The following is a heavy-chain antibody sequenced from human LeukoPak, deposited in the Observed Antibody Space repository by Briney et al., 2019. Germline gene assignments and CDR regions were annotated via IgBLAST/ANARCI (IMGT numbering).Heavy chain of an antibody. CDR2: INHSGST. J-gene: IGHJ4*02. D-gene: IGHD4-17*01. Sequence: SETLSLTCAVYGGSFSGYYWSWIRQPPGKGLEWIGEINHSGSTNYNPSLKSRVTISVDTSKNQFSLKLSSVTAADTAVYYCARAADYGDYVASDYWGQGTLVTVSS. V-gene: IGHV4-34*01. CDR3: ARAADYGDYVASDY. CDR1: GGSFSGYY.